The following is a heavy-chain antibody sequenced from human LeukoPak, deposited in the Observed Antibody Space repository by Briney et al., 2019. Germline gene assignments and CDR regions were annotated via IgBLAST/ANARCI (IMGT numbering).Heavy chain of an antibody. CDR1: GFTFSSYA. J-gene: IGHJ4*02. CDR3: AKDASPNPMPLFDY. D-gene: IGHD2-2*01. Sequence: GGSLRLSCAASGFTFSSYAMSWVRQAPGKGLEWVSVISGSGGSTYYADSVKGRFTISRDNSKNTLYLPMNSLRAEDTAVYYCAKDASPNPMPLFDYWGQGTLVTVSS. CDR2: ISGSGGST. V-gene: IGHV3-23*01.